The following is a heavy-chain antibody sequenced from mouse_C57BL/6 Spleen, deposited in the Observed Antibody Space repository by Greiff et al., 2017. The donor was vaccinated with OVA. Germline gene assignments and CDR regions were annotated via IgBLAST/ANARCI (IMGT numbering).Heavy chain of an antibody. J-gene: IGHJ1*03. CDR1: GYTFTSYW. V-gene: IGHV1-53*01. D-gene: IGHD1-1*01. Sequence: QVQLQQPGTELVKPGASVKLSCKASGYTFTSYWMHWVKQRPGQGLEWIGNINPSNGGTNYNEKFKSKATLTVDKSSSTAYMQLSSLTSEDSAVYYCARSDYGSSYDWYCDVWGTGTTVTVSS. CDR3: ARSDYGSSYDWYCDV. CDR2: INPSNGGT.